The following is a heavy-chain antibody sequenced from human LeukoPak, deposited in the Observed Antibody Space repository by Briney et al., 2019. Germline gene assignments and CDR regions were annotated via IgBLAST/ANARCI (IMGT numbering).Heavy chain of an antibody. D-gene: IGHD1-1*01. V-gene: IGHV3-23*01. CDR2: ISASGDVT. Sequence: PGGSLRLSCAASGFTFSKFPMGWVRQAPGRGLEWVSAISASGDVTFYADSLRGRFTISRDNSKSTLYQQMNGLRAEDTAIFYCAKSLFTSATGTGRAFHIWGQGTRVTVSS. CDR3: AKSLFTSATGTGRAFHI. J-gene: IGHJ3*02. CDR1: GFTFSKFP.